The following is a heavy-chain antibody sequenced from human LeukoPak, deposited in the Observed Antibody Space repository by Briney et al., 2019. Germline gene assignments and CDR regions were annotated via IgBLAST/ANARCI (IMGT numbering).Heavy chain of an antibody. Sequence: GALRLSFAASGFPFSSYDMTWVRRAPGRGLEWGSSMRSSGDNTYYGDSVKGRFTISRDNSKNTVYLQMNNMRVDDTAIYYCARVAGWHWFDPWGQGTLVTVSS. CDR1: GFPFSSYD. CDR2: MRSSGDNT. D-gene: IGHD6-19*01. CDR3: ARVAGWHWFDP. J-gene: IGHJ5*02. V-gene: IGHV3-23*01.